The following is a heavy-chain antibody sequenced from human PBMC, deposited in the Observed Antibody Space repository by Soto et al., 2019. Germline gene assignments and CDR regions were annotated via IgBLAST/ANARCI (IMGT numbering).Heavy chain of an antibody. Sequence: GGSLRLSCAASGFTFSSYSMNWVRQAPGKGLEWVSYISSSSSTIYYADSVKGRFTISRDNAKNSLYLQMNSLRAEDTAVYYCARTLRITIFGVVRGGFDPWGQGTLVTVSS. J-gene: IGHJ5*02. CDR2: ISSSSSTI. V-gene: IGHV3-48*01. D-gene: IGHD3-3*01. CDR3: ARTLRITIFGVVRGGFDP. CDR1: GFTFSSYS.